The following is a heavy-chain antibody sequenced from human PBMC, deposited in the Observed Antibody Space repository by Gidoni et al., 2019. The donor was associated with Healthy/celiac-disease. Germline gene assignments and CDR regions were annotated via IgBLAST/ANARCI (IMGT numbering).Heavy chain of an antibody. J-gene: IGHJ4*02. D-gene: IGHD2-21*02. V-gene: IGHV4-34*01. CDR2: INHSGST. CDR1: GGSFSGYY. Sequence: QVQLQQWGAGLLKPSETLSLTRAVYGGSFSGYYWSWIRQPPGKGLEWIGEINHSGSTNYNPSLKSRVTISVDTSKNQFSLKLSSVTAADTAVYYCARGVMAVVVTASPIRLFDYWGQGTLVTVSS. CDR3: ARGVMAVVVTASPIRLFDY.